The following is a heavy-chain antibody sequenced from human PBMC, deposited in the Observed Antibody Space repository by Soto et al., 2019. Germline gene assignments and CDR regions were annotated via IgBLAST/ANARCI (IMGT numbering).Heavy chain of an antibody. Sequence: PSETLSLTCTVSGGSISSGGYYWSWIRQHPGKGLEWIGYIYYSGSTYYNPSLKSRVTISVDTSKNQFSLKLSSVTAADTAVYYCAREGRYYDFWSSYDYYYYGMDVWGQGTTVTVSS. V-gene: IGHV4-31*03. CDR2: IYYSGST. D-gene: IGHD3-3*01. CDR1: GGSISSGGYY. J-gene: IGHJ6*02. CDR3: AREGRYYDFWSSYDYYYYGMDV.